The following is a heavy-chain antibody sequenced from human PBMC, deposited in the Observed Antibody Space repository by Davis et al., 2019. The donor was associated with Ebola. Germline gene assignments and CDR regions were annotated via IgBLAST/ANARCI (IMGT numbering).Heavy chain of an antibody. CDR2: NSAYNGHT. CDR1: GYTFNSHG. CDR3: ARGRNGGWDFDY. D-gene: IGHD6-19*01. J-gene: IGHJ4*02. V-gene: IGHV1-18*01. Sequence: AASVKVSCKASGYTFNSHGISWVRQAPGQGLEWMAWNSAYNGHTNYAQKFQGRLTLTTDTSTSTVYMELRSLTSDDTAEYYCARGRNGGWDFDYWGQGTRVTVSS.